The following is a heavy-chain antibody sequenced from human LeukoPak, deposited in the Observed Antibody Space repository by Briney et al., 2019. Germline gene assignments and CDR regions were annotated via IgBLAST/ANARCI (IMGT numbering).Heavy chain of an antibody. D-gene: IGHD1-26*01. CDR1: GYTFTSYG. CDR3: ARDSSGSYQIHYFDY. J-gene: IGHJ4*02. CDR2: ISAYNGNT. Sequence: GASVKVSCKASGYTFTSYGISWVRQAPGQGLEWMGWISAYNGNTNYAQKLQGRVTMTTDTSTSTAYMELRSLRSDDTAVYYCARDSSGSYQIHYFDYWGQGTLVTVSS. V-gene: IGHV1-18*01.